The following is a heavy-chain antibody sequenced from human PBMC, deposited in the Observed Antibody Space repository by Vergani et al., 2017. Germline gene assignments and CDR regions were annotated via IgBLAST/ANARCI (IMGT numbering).Heavy chain of an antibody. V-gene: IGHV1-2*04. Sequence: QVQLVQSGAEVKKPGASVKVSCKASGYTFTGYYMHWVRQAPGQGLEWMGWINPNSGGTNYAQKFQGWVTMTRDTSISTAYMELSRLRSDDTAVYYCARDRCSSTSCYVGRNWFDPWGQGTLVTVSS. CDR1: GYTFTGYY. CDR3: ARDRCSSTSCYVGRNWFDP. D-gene: IGHD2-2*01. J-gene: IGHJ5*02. CDR2: INPNSGGT.